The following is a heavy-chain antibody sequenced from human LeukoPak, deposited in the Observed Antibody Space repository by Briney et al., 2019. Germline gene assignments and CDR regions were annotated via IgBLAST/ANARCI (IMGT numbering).Heavy chain of an antibody. CDR1: GGSFRSSSYY. J-gene: IGHJ3*02. Sequence: SETLSLTCTVSGGSFRSSSYYWSWIRQPPGKGLEWIGYIYYSGSTNYNPSLKSRVTISVDTSKNQFSLKLSSVTAADTAVYYCARQQANGAFDIWGQGTMVTVSS. D-gene: IGHD1/OR15-1a*01. CDR3: ARQQANGAFDI. V-gene: IGHV4-61*01. CDR2: IYYSGST.